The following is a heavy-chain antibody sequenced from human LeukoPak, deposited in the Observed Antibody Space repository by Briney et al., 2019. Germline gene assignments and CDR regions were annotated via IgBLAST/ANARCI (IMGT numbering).Heavy chain of an antibody. V-gene: IGHV3-30*02. Sequence: GGSLRLSCAASGFTFSNYGMHWARQAPGKGLGWVAFIRSDGINKYHADSVKGRFTISRDNSKNSLFLQMNSLRAEDTGVYYCASTRGSSFDYWGQGTLVTVSS. CDR2: IRSDGINK. J-gene: IGHJ4*02. CDR1: GFTFSNYG. CDR3: ASTRGSSFDY. D-gene: IGHD1-26*01.